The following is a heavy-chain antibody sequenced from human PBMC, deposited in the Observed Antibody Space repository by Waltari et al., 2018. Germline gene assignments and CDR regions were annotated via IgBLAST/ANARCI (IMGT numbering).Heavy chain of an antibody. J-gene: IGHJ6*02. CDR3: AKMTPGYYYYGMDV. CDR1: GGSFSGSY. CDR2: INHSGST. V-gene: IGHV4-34*01. Sequence: QVQLQQWGAGLLKPSETLSLTCAVYGGSFSGSYWSWLRQPPGKGLEWIGEINHSGSTNYNPSLKSRVTISVDTSKNQFSRKLSSVTAADTAVYYCAKMTPGYYYYGMDVWGQGTTVTVSS.